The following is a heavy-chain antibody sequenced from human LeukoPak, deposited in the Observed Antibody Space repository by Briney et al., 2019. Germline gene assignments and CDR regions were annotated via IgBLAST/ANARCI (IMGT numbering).Heavy chain of an antibody. CDR1: GGSISSSNW. CDR3: ARWEPYYYDSSGYGWSDP. V-gene: IGHV4-4*02. D-gene: IGHD3-22*01. CDR2: IYHSGST. Sequence: SGTLSLTCAVSGGSISSSNWWSWVRQPPGKGLEWIGEIYHSGSTNYNPSLKSRVTISVDKSKNQFSLKLSSVTAADTAVYYCARWEPYYYDSSGYGWSDPWGQGTLVTVSS. J-gene: IGHJ5*02.